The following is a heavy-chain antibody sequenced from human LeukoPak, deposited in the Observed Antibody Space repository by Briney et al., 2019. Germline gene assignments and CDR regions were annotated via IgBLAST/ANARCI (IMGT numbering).Heavy chain of an antibody. Sequence: PSETLSLTCTVSGGSISSGTYYWSWIRQPAGKGLEWIGRIYTSGSTNYNPSLKSRVTISVDTSKNQFSLNLSSVTAADTAVYYCAREPFYQPLLTYYFDYWGQGTLVTASS. CDR3: AREPFYQPLLTYYFDY. CDR1: GGSISSGTYY. V-gene: IGHV4-61*02. CDR2: IYTSGST. J-gene: IGHJ4*02. D-gene: IGHD2-2*01.